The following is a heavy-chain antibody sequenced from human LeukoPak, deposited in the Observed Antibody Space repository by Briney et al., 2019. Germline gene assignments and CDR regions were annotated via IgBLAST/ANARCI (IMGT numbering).Heavy chain of an antibody. CDR3: ARKRGVGVDRNAFDI. CDR1: GYTFSDYY. CDR2: ISPDSVEK. J-gene: IGHJ3*02. V-gene: IGHV1-2*02. Sequence: ASVRVSCKASGYTFSDYYMHWVRQAPAQGLEWMGWISPDSVEKNYAQKFQGRVTMTRDTSISTAYMELSRLRSDDTAVYYCARKRGVGVDRNAFDIRGQGTMVTVSS. D-gene: IGHD3-3*01.